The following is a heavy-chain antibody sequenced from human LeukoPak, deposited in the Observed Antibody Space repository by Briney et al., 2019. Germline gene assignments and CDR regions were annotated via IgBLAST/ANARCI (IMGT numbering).Heavy chain of an antibody. D-gene: IGHD3-10*01. V-gene: IGHV3-11*01. CDR2: ISSSGSTI. CDR3: AKDHYYYGSGSYYEDY. J-gene: IGHJ4*02. CDR1: GFTFSDYY. Sequence: SGGSLRLSCAASGFTFSDYYMSWIRQAPGKGLEWVSYISSSGSTIYYADSVKGRFTISRDNSKNTLYLQMNSLRAEDTAVYYCAKDHYYYGSGSYYEDYWGQGTLVTVSS.